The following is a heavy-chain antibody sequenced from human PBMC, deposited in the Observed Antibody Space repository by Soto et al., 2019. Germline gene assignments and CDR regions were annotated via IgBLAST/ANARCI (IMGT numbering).Heavy chain of an antibody. CDR3: ARESEDLTSNFDY. V-gene: IGHV3-21*01. J-gene: IGHJ4*02. CDR1: GFTFTRYS. Sequence: SVGSLRLSCAASGFTFTRYSMSWVRQAPGKGLEWVSSISSTTNYIYYADSMKGRFTVSRDNAKNSVYLEMNSLSAEDTAVYYCARESEDLTSNFDYWGQGTLVTVSS. CDR2: ISSTTNYI.